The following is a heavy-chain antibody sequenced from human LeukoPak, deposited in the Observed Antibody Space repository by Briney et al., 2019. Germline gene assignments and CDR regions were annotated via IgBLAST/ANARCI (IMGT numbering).Heavy chain of an antibody. CDR3: ARQWYSVTMVRGVILGWFDP. Sequence: ASETLSLTCTVSGYSISSGYYWGWIRQPPGKGLEWIGSIYHSGSTYYKSSLKSRVTISVDTSKNQFSLKLSSVTAADTAVYYCARQWYSVTMVRGVILGWFDPWGQGTLVTVSS. CDR1: GYSISSGYY. CDR2: IYHSGST. J-gene: IGHJ5*02. D-gene: IGHD3-10*01. V-gene: IGHV4-38-2*02.